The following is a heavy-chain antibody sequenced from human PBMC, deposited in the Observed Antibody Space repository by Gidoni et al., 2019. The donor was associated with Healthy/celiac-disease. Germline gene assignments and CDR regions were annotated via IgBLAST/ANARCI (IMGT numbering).Heavy chain of an antibody. CDR3: ARDWYREGYYYYGMDV. J-gene: IGHJ6*02. V-gene: IGHV1-69*06. CDR1: GGTFSSYA. Sequence: QVQPVQSGAEVKKPGSSVKVSCKASGGTFSSYAISWVRQAPGQGLEWMGGIIPIFGTANYAQKFQGRVTITADKSTSTAYMELSSLRSEDTAVYYCARDWYREGYYYYGMDVWGQGTTVTVSS. CDR2: IIPIFGTA. D-gene: IGHD3-10*01.